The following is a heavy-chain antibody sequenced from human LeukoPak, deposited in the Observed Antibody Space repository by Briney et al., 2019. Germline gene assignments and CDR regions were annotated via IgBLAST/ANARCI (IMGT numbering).Heavy chain of an antibody. CDR3: TREGVYSPDPTSYHRLPCDI. V-gene: IGHV1-69*04. CDR1: GANFSSYV. J-gene: IGHJ3*02. CDR2: IIPTLNVA. Sequence: SVKVSCKASGANFSSYVLTWVRQAPGQGLEWMGRIIPTLNVANFAQKFRGRVSITADKSTNTAHLELSNLRSEDTAVYYCTREGVYSPDPTSYHRLPCDIWGKGTLVIVSS. D-gene: IGHD3-16*02.